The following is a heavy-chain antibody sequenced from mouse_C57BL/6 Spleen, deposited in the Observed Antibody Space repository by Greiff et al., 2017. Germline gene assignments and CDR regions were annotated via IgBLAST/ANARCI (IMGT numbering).Heavy chain of an antibody. CDR3: ARHEGDYYGSSLYYAMDY. V-gene: IGHV1-62-2*01. CDR2: FYPGSGSI. D-gene: IGHD1-1*01. Sequence: VKLVESGAELVKPGASVKLSCKASGYTFTEYTIHWVKQRSGQGLEWIGWFYPGSGSIKYNEKFKDKATLTADNSSSTVYMELSRLTSEDSAVYFCARHEGDYYGSSLYYAMDYWGQGTSVTVSS. CDR1: GYTFTEYT. J-gene: IGHJ4*01.